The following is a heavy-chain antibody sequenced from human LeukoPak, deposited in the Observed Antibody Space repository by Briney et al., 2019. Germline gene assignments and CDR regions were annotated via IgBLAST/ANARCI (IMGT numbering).Heavy chain of an antibody. Sequence: PSQTLSLTCTVSGGSISSGGYYWSWIRQHPGKGLEWIGYIYYSGSTYYNPSLKSRVTISVDTSKNQFSLKLSSVTAADTAVHYCARGVGSAAKGAFDIWGQGTMVTVSS. CDR1: GGSISSGGYY. CDR3: ARGVGSAAKGAFDI. CDR2: IYYSGST. J-gene: IGHJ3*02. D-gene: IGHD2-2*01. V-gene: IGHV4-31*03.